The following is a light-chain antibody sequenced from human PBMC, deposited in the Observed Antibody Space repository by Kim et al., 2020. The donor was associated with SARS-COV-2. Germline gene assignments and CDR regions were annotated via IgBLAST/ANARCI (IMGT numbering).Light chain of an antibody. CDR2: LDS. Sequence: PASISCRSSQSLLQSNGYNYLDWYLQKPGQSPQLLIYLDSSRASGVPDRFSGSGSGTDFTLKISRVEAEDVGVYYCMQALQTPLTFGGGTKVDIK. J-gene: IGKJ4*01. CDR1: QSLLQSNGYNY. V-gene: IGKV2-28*01. CDR3: MQALQTPLT.